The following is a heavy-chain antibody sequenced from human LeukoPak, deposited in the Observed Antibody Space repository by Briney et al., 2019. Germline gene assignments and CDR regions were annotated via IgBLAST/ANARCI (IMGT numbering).Heavy chain of an antibody. J-gene: IGHJ5*02. D-gene: IGHD6-19*01. CDR3: ARHLVGRQWLTRSDLNWFDP. Sequence: PGGSLRLSCAASGFTFSSYDIHWVRQATGKGLEWVSGIGTAGEIYYPGSVKGRFTISRENAKNSLYLQMNSLRAGDTAVYYCARHLVGRQWLTRSDLNWFDPWGQGTLVTVSS. CDR1: GFTFSSYD. V-gene: IGHV3-13*01. CDR2: IGTAGEI.